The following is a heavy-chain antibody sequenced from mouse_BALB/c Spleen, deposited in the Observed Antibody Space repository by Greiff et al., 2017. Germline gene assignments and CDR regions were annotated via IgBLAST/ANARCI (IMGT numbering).Heavy chain of an antibody. CDR2: ISSGSSTI. D-gene: IGHD2-4*01. V-gene: IGHV5-17*02. CDR3: ARYYDYDVMDY. J-gene: IGHJ4*01. CDR1: GFTFSSFG. Sequence: EVKLVESGGGLVQPGGSRKLSCAASGFTFSSFGMHWVRQAPEKGLEWVAYISSGSSTIYYADTVKGRFTISRDNPKNTLFLQMTSLRSEDTAMYYCARYYDYDVMDYWGQGTSVTVSS.